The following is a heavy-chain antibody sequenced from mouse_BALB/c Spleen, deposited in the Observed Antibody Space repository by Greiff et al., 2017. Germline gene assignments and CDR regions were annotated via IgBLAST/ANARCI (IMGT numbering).Heavy chain of an antibody. D-gene: IGHD3-1*01. CDR1: GYTFTSYW. CDR2: IYPGDGDT. CDR3: ARSGDSYYAMDY. V-gene: IGHV1-87*01. J-gene: IGHJ4*01. Sequence: QVQLQQSGAELARPGASVKLSCKASGYTFTSYWMQWVKQRPGQGLEWIGAIYPGDGDTRYTQKFKGKATLTADKSSSTAYMQLSSLASEDSAVYYCARSGDSYYAMDYWGQGTSVTVSS.